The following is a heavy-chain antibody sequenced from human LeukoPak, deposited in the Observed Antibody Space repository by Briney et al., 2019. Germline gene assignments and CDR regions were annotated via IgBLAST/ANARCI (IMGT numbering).Heavy chain of an antibody. CDR2: IKQDGNEK. CDR3: ARGSISGYYPIDY. V-gene: IGHV3-7*01. D-gene: IGHD3-22*01. Sequence: GGSLRLSCAASGFRFNTYWMSWVRQAPGKGLEWVANIKQDGNEKYYADSVKGRFTISRDNGKNSLDLQMNSLRADDTAVYYCARGSISGYYPIDYWGQGTLVTVSS. CDR1: GFRFNTYW. J-gene: IGHJ4*02.